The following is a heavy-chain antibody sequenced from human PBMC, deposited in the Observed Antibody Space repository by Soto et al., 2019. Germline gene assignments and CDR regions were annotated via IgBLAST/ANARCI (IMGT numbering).Heavy chain of an antibody. V-gene: IGHV1-8*01. D-gene: IGHD3-22*01. CDR2: MNPNSGNT. J-gene: IGHJ6*02. Sequence: ASVKVSCKASGYTFTSYDINWVRQATGQGLEWMGWMNPNSGNTGYAQKLQGRVTMTRNTSISTAYMELSSLRSEDTAVYYCARGYYYDSSGYYYVSYGMDVWGQGTTGTSP. CDR1: GYTFTSYD. CDR3: ARGYYYDSSGYYYVSYGMDV.